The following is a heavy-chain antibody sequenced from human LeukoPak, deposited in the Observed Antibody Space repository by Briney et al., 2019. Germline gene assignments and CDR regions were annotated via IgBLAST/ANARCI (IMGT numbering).Heavy chain of an antibody. CDR1: GYTFTGYY. CDR3: ASGGLPGQNYYYYGMDV. Sequence: ASVKVSCKASGYTFTGYYIHWLRQAPGQGLEWMGWINPNSGDTKYAQKLQGRVTMTTDTSTSTAYMELRSLRSDDTAVYYCASGGLPGQNYYYYGMDVWGQGTTVTVSS. CDR2: INPNSGDT. V-gene: IGHV1-2*02. D-gene: IGHD3-16*01. J-gene: IGHJ6*02.